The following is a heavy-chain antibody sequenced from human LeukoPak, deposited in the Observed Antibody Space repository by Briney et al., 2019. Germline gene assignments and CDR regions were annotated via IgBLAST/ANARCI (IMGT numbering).Heavy chain of an antibody. D-gene: IGHD2-2*02. V-gene: IGHV1-18*04. CDR1: GYTFTSYG. CDR3: ARDPPFVGYCSSTSCYIYGMDV. CDR2: ISAYNGNT. Sequence: GASVKVSCKASGYTFTSYGISWVRQAPGQGLEWMGWISAYNGNTNYAQKLQGRVTMTTDTSTSTAYMELRSLRSEDTAVYYCARDPPFVGYCSSTSCYIYGMDVWGKGTTVTVSS. J-gene: IGHJ6*04.